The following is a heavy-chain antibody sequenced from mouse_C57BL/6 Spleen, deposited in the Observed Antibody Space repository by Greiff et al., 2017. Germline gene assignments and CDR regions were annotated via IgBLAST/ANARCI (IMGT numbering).Heavy chain of an antibody. CDR1: GYTFTSYW. CDR2: IDPSDSNT. D-gene: IGHD2-2*01. Sequence: VQLQQPGAELVKPGASVKLSCKASGYTFTSYWMQWVKQRPGQGLEWIGEIDPSDSNTNYNQKFKGKATLTVDTSSSAAYMQLSSLTSEDAAVYYCASWVRALDYWGQGTSVTVSS. J-gene: IGHJ4*01. V-gene: IGHV1-50*01. CDR3: ASWVRALDY.